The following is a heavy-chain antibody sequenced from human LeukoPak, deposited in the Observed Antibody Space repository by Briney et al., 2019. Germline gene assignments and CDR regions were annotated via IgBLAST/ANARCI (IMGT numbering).Heavy chain of an antibody. D-gene: IGHD3-3*01. Sequence: PSETLSLTCAVYGGSFSGYYWSWIRQPPGKGLEWIGEINHSGSTNYNPSLKSRVTISVDTSKNQFSLKLSSVTAADTAVYYCASGRRRFLEWLLYPGGGDYWGQGTLVTVSS. V-gene: IGHV4-34*01. CDR2: INHSGST. CDR1: GGSFSGYY. CDR3: ASGRRRFLEWLLYPGGGDY. J-gene: IGHJ4*02.